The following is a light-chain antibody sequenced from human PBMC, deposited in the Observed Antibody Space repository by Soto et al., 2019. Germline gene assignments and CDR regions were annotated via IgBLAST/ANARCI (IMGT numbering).Light chain of an antibody. CDR1: RSDVGGYNY. CDR3: SSYTRNSTLV. V-gene: IGLV2-14*01. CDR2: EVS. J-gene: IGLJ2*01. Sequence: QSALTQPASVSGSPGQSITISCTGTRSDVGGYNYVSWYQPHPGKAPKIMIYEVSNRPSGVSNRFSGSKSGNTASLTSSGLQAEDEADYYCSSYTRNSTLVFGGGTKLTVL.